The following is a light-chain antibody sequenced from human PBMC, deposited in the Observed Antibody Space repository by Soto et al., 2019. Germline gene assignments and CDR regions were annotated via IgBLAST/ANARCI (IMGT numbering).Light chain of an antibody. CDR3: QQTYKIPLT. J-gene: IGKJ4*01. CDR1: QTISNY. V-gene: IGKV1-39*01. Sequence: DIQMTQSPSSLSASVGDRVTITCRASQTISNYVNWYQQELGEAPKLLIHAASSLQGGVPSRFSGSGSGTDFTLTISSLQPEDFATYYCQQTYKIPLTLGGGTKVEI. CDR2: AAS.